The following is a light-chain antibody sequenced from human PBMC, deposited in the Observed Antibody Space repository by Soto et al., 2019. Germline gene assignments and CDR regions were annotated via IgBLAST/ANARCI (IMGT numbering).Light chain of an antibody. Sequence: DIVLTQSPLTLPVSLGEPASISCRASRRLLQSNGYNYLDWFLQKPGQSPQLLVYLDSNRASGVPGRFGGSGSGTDFTLKISRVEAEDVGVYYCMQSLQTPITFGQGTRLEI. CDR1: RRLLQSNGYNY. V-gene: IGKV2-28*01. CDR3: MQSLQTPIT. J-gene: IGKJ2*01. CDR2: LDS.